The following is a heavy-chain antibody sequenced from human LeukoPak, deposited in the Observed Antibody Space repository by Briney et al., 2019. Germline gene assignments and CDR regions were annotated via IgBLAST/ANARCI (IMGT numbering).Heavy chain of an antibody. CDR2: MNPNSGNT. V-gene: IGHV1-8*01. CDR3: ASSVYCSGGSCYSSFDY. CDR1: GYTFTSYD. Sequence: ASVKVSCKASGYTFTSYDINWVRQATGQGLEWMGWMNPNSGNTAYAQKFQGRVTMTRNTSISTAYMELSSLRSADTAVYYCASSVYCSGGSCYSSFDYWGQGTLVTVSS. D-gene: IGHD2-15*01. J-gene: IGHJ4*02.